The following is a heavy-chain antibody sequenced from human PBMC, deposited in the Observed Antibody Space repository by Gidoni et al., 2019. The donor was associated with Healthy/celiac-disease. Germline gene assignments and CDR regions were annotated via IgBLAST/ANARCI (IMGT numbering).Heavy chain of an antibody. Sequence: QVHLVQSGAEVTKPGSSVKVSCKASGSTFTRYYMQWVRQAPGQGLEWMGIINPGGGSKSYAQKCQGRVTMTSDKSTSTVYMEMSSLRDEDAAVDKCARVSRDRGKDYYYGMDVWGQGTTVTVSS. J-gene: IGHJ6*02. CDR3: ARVSRDRGKDYYYGMDV. V-gene: IGHV1-46*01. CDR1: GSTFTRYY. CDR2: INPGGGSK. D-gene: IGHD3-16*01.